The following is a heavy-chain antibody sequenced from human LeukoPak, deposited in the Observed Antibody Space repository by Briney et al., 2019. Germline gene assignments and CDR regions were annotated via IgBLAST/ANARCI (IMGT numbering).Heavy chain of an antibody. Sequence: GGSLRLSCVASGFTFSPYSMHWVRQAPGKNLEWLSYISSTSGAIFYADSVTGRFTISRDNAKNSLYLQMNSLRVEDTAVYYCAKDYSPDAFDIWCQGTMVTVSS. CDR3: AKDYSPDAFDI. V-gene: IGHV3-48*01. CDR1: GFTFSPYS. CDR2: ISSTSGAI. D-gene: IGHD4/OR15-4a*01. J-gene: IGHJ3*02.